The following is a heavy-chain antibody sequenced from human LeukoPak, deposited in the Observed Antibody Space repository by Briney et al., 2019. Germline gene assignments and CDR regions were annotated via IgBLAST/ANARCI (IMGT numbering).Heavy chain of an antibody. CDR2: INAGNGNT. V-gene: IGHV1-3*01. J-gene: IGHJ4*02. D-gene: IGHD2-15*01. Sequence: ASVTVSCTASGYTFTIYAMHWVRQAPGQRLEWMGWINAGNGNTKYSQKFQGRVTITRDTSASTAYMELSSLRSEDTAVYYCARVVVAATGFDYWGQGTLVTVSS. CDR3: ARVVVAATGFDY. CDR1: GYTFTIYA.